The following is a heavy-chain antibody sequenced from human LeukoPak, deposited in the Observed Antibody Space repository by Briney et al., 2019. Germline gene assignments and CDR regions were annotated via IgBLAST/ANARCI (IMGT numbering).Heavy chain of an antibody. D-gene: IGHD5-18*01. CDR3: ARRTRTTTRKRGYSYGLIDY. CDR2: INHSGST. V-gene: IGHV4-34*01. J-gene: IGHJ4*02. CDR1: GGSFSGYY. Sequence: SETLSLTCAVYGGSFSGYYWSWLRQPPGKGLTWIGEINHSGSTNYNPSLKSRATISVDTSKNQFSLKLSSVTAADTAVYYCARRTRTTTRKRGYSYGLIDYWGQGTLVTVSS.